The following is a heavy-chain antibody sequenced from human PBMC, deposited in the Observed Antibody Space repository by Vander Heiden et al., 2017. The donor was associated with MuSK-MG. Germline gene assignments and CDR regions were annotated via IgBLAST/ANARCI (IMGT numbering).Heavy chain of an antibody. CDR2: IRVGGGTT. Sequence: EVHLLESGGGLVQPGGSLRLSCPVTEFSFSNFAMTWVLQDPGKGLEWVAAIRVGGGTTYYADSVKGRFTSSRDNSNNTLYLQMNSLRAEDTAVYYCATDFSKSTGLWSGELEFFYYGMDVWGQGTTVTVSS. CDR3: ATDFSKSTGLWSGELEFFYYGMDV. CDR1: EFSFSNFA. D-gene: IGHD3-10*01. V-gene: IGHV3-23*01. J-gene: IGHJ6*02.